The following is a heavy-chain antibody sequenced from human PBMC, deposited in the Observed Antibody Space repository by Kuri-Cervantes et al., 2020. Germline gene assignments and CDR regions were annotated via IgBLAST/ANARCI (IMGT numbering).Heavy chain of an antibody. J-gene: IGHJ4*02. Sequence: ASVKVSCKASGYTFTSYGISWVRQAPGQGLEWMGWISAYNGNTNYAQKLQGRVTMTTDTSTSTAYMELRSLRSEDTAVYYCARADRVWYDFWSGYYSFDYWGQGTLVTVSS. V-gene: IGHV1-18*01. CDR1: GYTFTSYG. CDR2: ISAYNGNT. D-gene: IGHD3-3*01. CDR3: ARADRVWYDFWSGYYSFDY.